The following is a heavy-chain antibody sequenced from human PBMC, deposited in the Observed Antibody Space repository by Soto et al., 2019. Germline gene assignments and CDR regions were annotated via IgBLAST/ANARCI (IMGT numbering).Heavy chain of an antibody. V-gene: IGHV3-21*01. D-gene: IGHD3-9*01. Sequence: GGSLRLSCAASGFTFSSYSMNWVRQAPGKGLEWVSSISSSSSYIYYADSVKGRFTISRDNAKNSLYLQMNSLRAEDTAVYYCARDASRDYHILTGYHLSWYDPWGQGTLVTVSS. CDR2: ISSSSSYI. CDR1: GFTFSSYS. J-gene: IGHJ5*02. CDR3: ARDASRDYHILTGYHLSWYDP.